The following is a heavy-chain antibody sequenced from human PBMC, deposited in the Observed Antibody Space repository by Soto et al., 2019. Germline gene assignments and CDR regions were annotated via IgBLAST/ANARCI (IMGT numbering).Heavy chain of an antibody. Sequence: PGGSLRLSCAASGFTFSSYGMHWVRQAPGKGLEWVAVISYDGSNKYYADSVKGRFTISRDNSKNTLYLQMNSLRAEDTAVYYCATGDSSGWNFDYRAQRTPVTVSS. CDR2: ISYDGSNK. D-gene: IGHD6-19*01. CDR3: ATGDSSGWNFDY. V-gene: IGHV3-30*03. J-gene: IGHJ4*02. CDR1: GFTFSSYG.